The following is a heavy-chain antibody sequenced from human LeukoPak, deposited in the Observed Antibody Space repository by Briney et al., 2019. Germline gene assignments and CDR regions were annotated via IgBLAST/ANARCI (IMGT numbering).Heavy chain of an antibody. CDR1: GGSISSYY. J-gene: IGHJ6*03. Sequence: SETLSLTCTVSGGSISSYYWSWIRQPAGKGLEWIGRIYTSGSTNYNPSLKSRVTMSVDTSKNEFSLKLGSVTAADTAVYYCAREDHSGSYYVGARRYYYMDVWGKGTTVTVSS. CDR2: IYTSGST. V-gene: IGHV4-4*07. D-gene: IGHD1-26*01. CDR3: AREDHSGSYYVGARRYYYMDV.